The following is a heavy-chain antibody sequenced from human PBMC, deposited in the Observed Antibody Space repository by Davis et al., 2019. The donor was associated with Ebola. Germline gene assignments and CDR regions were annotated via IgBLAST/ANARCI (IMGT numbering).Heavy chain of an antibody. V-gene: IGHV4-30-4*01. J-gene: IGHJ4*02. D-gene: IGHD3-16*01. CDR3: ASWGPYDYVWGSYGY. CDR1: GGSISSGDYY. CDR2: IYYSGST. Sequence: MPSETLSLTCTVSGGSISSGDYYWSWIRQPPGKGLEWIGYIYYSGSTYYNPSLKSRVTISVDTSKNQFSLKLSSVTAADTAVYYCASWGPYDYVWGSYGYWGQGTLVTVSS.